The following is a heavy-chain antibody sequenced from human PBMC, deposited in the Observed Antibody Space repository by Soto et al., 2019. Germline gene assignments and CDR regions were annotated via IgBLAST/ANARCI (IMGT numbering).Heavy chain of an antibody. CDR3: ARTSAAGKNYYAMDV. J-gene: IGHJ6*02. CDR2: IYPGDSDT. Sequence: GESLKISCKGFKYSFNNNWIGWVRQMPGKGLEWMGIIYPGDSDTRYSPSFQGQVTILADKSISTAYLQWSSLKASDTAMYYCARTSAAGKNYYAMDVWGQGTTVTVSS. CDR1: KYSFNNNW. D-gene: IGHD6-13*01. V-gene: IGHV5-51*01.